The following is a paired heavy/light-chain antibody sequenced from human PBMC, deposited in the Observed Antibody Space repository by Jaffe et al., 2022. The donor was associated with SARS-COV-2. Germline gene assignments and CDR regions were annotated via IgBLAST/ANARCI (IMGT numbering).Light chain of an antibody. CDR3: QQYYSTPPS. Sequence: DIVMTQSPDSLAVSLGERATINCKSSQSVLYSSNNKNYLAWYQQKPGQPPKLLIYWASTRESGVPDRFSGSGSGTDFTLTISSLQAEDVAVYYCQQYYSTPPSFGGGTEVEIK. CDR2: WAS. V-gene: IGKV4-1*01. J-gene: IGKJ4*01. CDR1: QSVLYSSNNKNY.
Heavy chain of an antibody. J-gene: IGHJ5*02. V-gene: IGHV6-1*01. D-gene: IGHD1-1*01. CDR3: ARVVVGTTFEPNWFDP. CDR2: TYYRSKWYT. CDR1: GDTVSSNTVA. Sequence: QLQQSGPGLVKPSQTLSLTCAISGDTVSSNTVAWNWIRQSPSRGLEWLGRTYYRSKWYTDYAVSVKSRITINPDTSKNQFSLQLNSVTPEDTAVYYCARVVVGTTFEPNWFDPWSQGTLVTVSS.